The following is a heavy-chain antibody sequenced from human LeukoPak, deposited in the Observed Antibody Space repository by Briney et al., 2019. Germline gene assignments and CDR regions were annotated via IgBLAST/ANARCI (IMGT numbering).Heavy chain of an antibody. CDR3: ARDPDTATEP. CDR1: GGTFSSYA. CDR2: IIPIFGTA. V-gene: IGHV1-69*13. J-gene: IGHJ5*02. D-gene: IGHD5-18*01. Sequence: VASVKVSCKASGGTFSSYAISWVRQAPGQGLEWMGGIIPIFGTANYAQKFQGRVTITADESTSTAYMELSSLRSEGTAEYYCARDPDTATEPWGQGTLVTVSS.